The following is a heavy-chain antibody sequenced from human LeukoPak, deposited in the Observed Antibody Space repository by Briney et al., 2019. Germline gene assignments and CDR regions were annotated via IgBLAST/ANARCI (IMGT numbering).Heavy chain of an antibody. Sequence: QPGGSLRLSCAASAFTFSTYAMNWVRQAPGKGLEWVSSISSGGGTTYYADSVKGRFTISRDNSKNTLYLQMNSLRPEDTAMYYCANAVCTTSSCSGFYGMDVWGQGTTVAVS. V-gene: IGHV3-23*01. CDR3: ANAVCTTSSCSGFYGMDV. CDR2: ISSGGGTT. J-gene: IGHJ6*02. D-gene: IGHD2-2*01. CDR1: AFTFSTYA.